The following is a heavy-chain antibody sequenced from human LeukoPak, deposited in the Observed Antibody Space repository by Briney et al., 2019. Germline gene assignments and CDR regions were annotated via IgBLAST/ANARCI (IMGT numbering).Heavy chain of an antibody. CDR3: ASAARGYFDY. V-gene: IGHV3-21*01. D-gene: IGHD2-15*01. CDR2: ISSSSSYI. Sequence: GGSLRLSCAASGFTFSSYSMDWVRQAPGKGLEWVSSISSSSSYIYYADSVKGRFTISRDNAKNPLYLQMNSLRAEDTAVYYCASAARGYFDYWGQGTLVTVSS. J-gene: IGHJ4*02. CDR1: GFTFSSYS.